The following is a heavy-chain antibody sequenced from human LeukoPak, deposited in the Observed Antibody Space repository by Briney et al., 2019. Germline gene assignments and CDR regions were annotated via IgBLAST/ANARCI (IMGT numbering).Heavy chain of an antibody. D-gene: IGHD5-24*01. V-gene: IGHV1-46*01. CDR2: INPSGGSP. J-gene: IGHJ4*02. CDR3: ARDGGDGYKPPHDY. CDR1: GYTFTGYH. Sequence: ASVKVSCKASGYTFTGYHMHWVRQAPGQGLEWMGIINPSGGSPTYAQKFQGRVTMTRDTSTSTVYMQLSSLRSEDTAVYYCARDGGDGYKPPHDYWGQGTLVTVSS.